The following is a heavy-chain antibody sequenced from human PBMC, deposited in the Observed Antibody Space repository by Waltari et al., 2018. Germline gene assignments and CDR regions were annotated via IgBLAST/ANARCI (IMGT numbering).Heavy chain of an antibody. D-gene: IGHD3-16*01. CDR3: VRDLAGVGGQ. Sequence: EVQLVESGGGLVQPGGSLRLSCAASGFTSGRNWMHWVRQVPGKGLAWVARTNEDGTFTTHSESVKGRFTISRDNAKNTLFLEMNGLRVEDTAVYYCVRDLAGVGGQWGQGTLVTVSA. V-gene: IGHV3-74*01. J-gene: IGHJ4*02. CDR1: GFTSGRNW. CDR2: TNEDGTFT.